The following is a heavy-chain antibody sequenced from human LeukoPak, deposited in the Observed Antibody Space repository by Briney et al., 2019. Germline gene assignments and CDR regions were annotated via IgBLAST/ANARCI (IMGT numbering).Heavy chain of an antibody. CDR2: IYTSGST. CDR3: ARGRAFNWNYFRFKYYYYYMDV. V-gene: IGHV4-4*07. D-gene: IGHD1-7*01. J-gene: IGHJ6*03. CDR1: GGSISSYY. Sequence: SETLSLTCTVSGGSISSYYWSWIRQPAGKGLEWIGRIYTSGSTNYNPSLKSRVTMSVDTSKNQFSLKLSSVTAADTAVYYCARGRAFNWNYFRFKYYYYYMDVWGKGTTVTVSS.